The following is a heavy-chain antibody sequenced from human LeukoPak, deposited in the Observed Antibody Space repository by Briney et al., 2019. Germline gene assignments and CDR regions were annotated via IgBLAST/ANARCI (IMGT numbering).Heavy chain of an antibody. CDR1: GGSISSGGYS. CDR2: IYHSGST. V-gene: IGHV4-30-2*01. D-gene: IGHD1-26*01. Sequence: SETLSLTCAVSGGSISSGGYSWSWIRQPPGKGLEWIGYIYHSGSTYYNPSLKSRVTISVDRSKNQFSLKLSSVTAADTAVYYCAKVGRQWELAIWGQGTLVTVSS. J-gene: IGHJ4*02. CDR3: AKVGRQWELAI.